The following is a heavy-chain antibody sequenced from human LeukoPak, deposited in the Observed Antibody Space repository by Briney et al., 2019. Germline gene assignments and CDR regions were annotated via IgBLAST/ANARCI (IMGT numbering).Heavy chain of an antibody. Sequence: GGSLTLSCTASGFIFSSYGIHWVRQAPGKGLEWVAVVSSDGSNKYYADSVKGRFTISRDTSKNMVYLQMNSLGAEDTAVYYCARGYSSSWLGYFDYWGQGTLVTVSS. V-gene: IGHV3-30*03. CDR1: GFIFSSYG. D-gene: IGHD6-13*01. J-gene: IGHJ4*02. CDR2: VSSDGSNK. CDR3: ARGYSSSWLGYFDY.